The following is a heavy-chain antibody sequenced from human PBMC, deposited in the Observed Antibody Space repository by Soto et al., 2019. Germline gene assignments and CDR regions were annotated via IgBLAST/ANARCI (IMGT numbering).Heavy chain of an antibody. D-gene: IGHD4-17*01. CDR1: GGSFNNYV. Sequence: QVQLVQSGAEVRKPGSSVKVSCEASGGSFNNYVISWLRQAPGQGLEWMGGIIPNYEAANYAQKFRGRITITADKATNTAYMELNSLRPEDTATYYCARYWNAGTLYGAFDIWGQGTTVIVS. CDR3: ARYWNAGTLYGAFDI. V-gene: IGHV1-69*06. CDR2: IIPNYEAA. J-gene: IGHJ3*02.